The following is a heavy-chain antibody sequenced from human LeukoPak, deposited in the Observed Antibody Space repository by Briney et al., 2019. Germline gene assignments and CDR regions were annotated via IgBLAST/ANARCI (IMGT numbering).Heavy chain of an antibody. CDR2: INTNTGNP. D-gene: IGHD3-22*01. CDR1: GYTFTSYA. Sequence: ASVKVSCKASGYTFTSYAMNWVRQAPGQGLEWMGWINTNTGNPTYAQGFTGRFVFSLDTSVSTAYLQISSLKAEDTAVYYCARGRGLGGCYYPYYYYYMDVWGKGTTVTISS. CDR3: ARGRGLGGCYYPYYYYYMDV. J-gene: IGHJ6*03. V-gene: IGHV7-4-1*02.